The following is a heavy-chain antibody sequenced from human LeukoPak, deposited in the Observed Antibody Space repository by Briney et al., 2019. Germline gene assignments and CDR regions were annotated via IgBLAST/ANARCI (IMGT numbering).Heavy chain of an antibody. CDR3: AREASVGYSGYEG. CDR1: GFTFSSYG. J-gene: IGHJ4*02. V-gene: IGHV3-30*02. CDR2: IRYDGSNK. Sequence: GGSLRLSCAASGFTFSSYGMHWVRQAPGKGLEWVAFIRYDGSNKYYADSVKGRFTISRDNSKNTPYLQMNSLRSDDTAVYYCAREASVGYSGYEGWGQGTLVTVSS. D-gene: IGHD5-12*01.